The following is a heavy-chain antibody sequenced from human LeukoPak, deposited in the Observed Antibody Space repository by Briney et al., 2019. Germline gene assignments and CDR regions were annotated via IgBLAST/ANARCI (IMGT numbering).Heavy chain of an antibody. V-gene: IGHV3-23*01. CDR1: GYTFSSNA. Sequence: GGSLRLSCAASGYTFSSNAMSWVRQAPGKGLEWVSAISGSGGSTYYADSVKGRFTISRDNSKNTLYLQMNSLRAEDTAVYYCAKDRYGSWYGLDYWGQGTLVTVSS. D-gene: IGHD6-13*01. J-gene: IGHJ4*02. CDR3: AKDRYGSWYGLDY. CDR2: ISGSGGST.